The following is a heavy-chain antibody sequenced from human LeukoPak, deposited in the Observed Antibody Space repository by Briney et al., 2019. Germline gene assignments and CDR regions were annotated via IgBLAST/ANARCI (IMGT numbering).Heavy chain of an antibody. CDR2: ISGSGGNT. CDR3: ARDFRSGFPNWFDP. D-gene: IGHD3-3*01. J-gene: IGHJ5*02. Sequence: GGSLRLSCAASGFIFSNHVLSWVRRAPGKGLEWVSGISGSGGNTYYAGSVKGRFTISRDNSKNTVYLQMNSLRAEDAAVYYCARDFRSGFPNWFDPWGQGALVTVSS. CDR1: GFIFSNHV. V-gene: IGHV3-23*01.